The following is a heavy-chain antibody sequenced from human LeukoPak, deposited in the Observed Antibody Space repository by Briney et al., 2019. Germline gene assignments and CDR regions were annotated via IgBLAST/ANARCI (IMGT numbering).Heavy chain of an antibody. Sequence: GGSLRLSCAASGFTFSSYAMHWVRQAPGKGLEWVAVISYDGSNKYYADSVKGRFTISRDNSKNTLYLQMNSLRAEDTAVYYCARPLDYWGQGTLVTVSS. CDR1: GFTFSSYA. CDR3: ARPLDY. CDR2: ISYDGSNK. J-gene: IGHJ4*02. V-gene: IGHV3-30-3*01.